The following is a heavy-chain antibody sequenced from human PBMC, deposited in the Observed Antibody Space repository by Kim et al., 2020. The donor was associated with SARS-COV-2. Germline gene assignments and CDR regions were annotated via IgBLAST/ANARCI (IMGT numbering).Heavy chain of an antibody. Sequence: SETLSLTCTVSGGSISSGGYYWSWIRQHPGKGLEWIGYIYYSGSTYYNPSLKSRVTISVDTSKNQFSLKLSSVTAADTAVYYCARDRQGYGDYVWGFYDYWGQGTLVTVSS. CDR2: IYYSGST. CDR3: ARDRQGYGDYVWGFYDY. V-gene: IGHV4-31*03. J-gene: IGHJ4*02. CDR1: GGSISSGGYY. D-gene: IGHD4-17*01.